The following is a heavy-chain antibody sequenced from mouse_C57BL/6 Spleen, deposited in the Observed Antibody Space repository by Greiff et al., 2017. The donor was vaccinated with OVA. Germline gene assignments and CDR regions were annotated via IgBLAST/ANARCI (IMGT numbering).Heavy chain of an antibody. CDR2: INPNYGTT. D-gene: IGHD2-4*01. CDR1: GYSFTDYN. V-gene: IGHV1-39*01. CDR3: ARGDDYLLV. J-gene: IGHJ3*01. Sequence: VQLQQPGAELVRPGSSVKLSCKASGYSFTDYNMNWVKQSNGKSLEWIGVINPNYGTTSYNQKFKGKATLTVDQSSSTAYMQLNSLTSEDSAVYYCARGDDYLLVWGQGTLVTVSA.